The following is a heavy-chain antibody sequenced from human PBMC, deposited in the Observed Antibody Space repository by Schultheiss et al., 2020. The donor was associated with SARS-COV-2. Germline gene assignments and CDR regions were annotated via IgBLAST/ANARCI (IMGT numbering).Heavy chain of an antibody. CDR1: GGSFSGYY. J-gene: IGHJ5*02. CDR3: ARGYSGWRSEWFDP. CDR2: IYTSGST. D-gene: IGHD6-19*01. V-gene: IGHV4-59*10. Sequence: SETLSLTCAVYGGSFSGYYWSWIRQPAGKGLEWIGRIYTSGSTNYNPSLKSRVTMSVDTSKKQFSLNLSSVTAADTAVYYCARGYSGWRSEWFDPWGQGTLVTVSS.